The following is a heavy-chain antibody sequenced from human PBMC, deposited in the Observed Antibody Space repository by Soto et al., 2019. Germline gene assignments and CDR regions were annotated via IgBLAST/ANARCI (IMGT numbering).Heavy chain of an antibody. CDR1: GDSVSSNSAA. CDR3: ARAVRVRGVISLDAFHX. D-gene: IGHD3-10*01. J-gene: IGHJ3*02. Sequence: PSQTLSLTCSISGDSVSSNSAAWNWIRQSPSRGLECLGSTYYRSKWYNDYAVSVKSRINIKPDKYKNQFSLQLNSVTPEDTSVYYCARAVRVRGVISLDAFHXWGQVTMVTVS. V-gene: IGHV6-1*01. CDR2: TYYRSKWYN.